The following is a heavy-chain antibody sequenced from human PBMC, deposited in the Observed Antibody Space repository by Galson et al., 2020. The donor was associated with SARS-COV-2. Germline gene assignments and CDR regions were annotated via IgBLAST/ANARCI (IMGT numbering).Heavy chain of an antibody. Sequence: GGSLRLSCAASGFTFSSYGMHWVRQAPGKGLEWVAVISYDGSNKYYADSVKGRFTISRDNSKNTLYLQMNSLRAEDTAVYYCAKRESGYSGYVDAFDIWGQWTMVTVSS. V-gene: IGHV3-30*18. D-gene: IGHD5-12*01. CDR2: ISYDGSNK. CDR3: AKRESGYSGYVDAFDI. J-gene: IGHJ3*02. CDR1: GFTFSSYG.